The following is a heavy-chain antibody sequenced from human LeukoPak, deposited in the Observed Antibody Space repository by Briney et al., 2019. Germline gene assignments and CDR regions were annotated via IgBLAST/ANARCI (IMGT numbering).Heavy chain of an antibody. CDR2: IYYPKST. J-gene: IGHJ6*02. D-gene: IGHD6-19*01. CDR1: GGSNGSSGFY. CDR3: VRHVSSGWDYYNGLDV. V-gene: IGHV4-39*01. Sequence: PSETLSLTCKVSGGSNGSSGFYWGWMRQPPGKGLEWIGSIYYPKSTHYNPSLESRVTISVDTSKYQVSLTLSSVTATDTAVYYCVRHVSSGWDYYNGLDVWGQGTTVTVSS.